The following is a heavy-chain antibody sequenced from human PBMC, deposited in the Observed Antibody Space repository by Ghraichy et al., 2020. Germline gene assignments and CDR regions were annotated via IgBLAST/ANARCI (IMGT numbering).Heavy chain of an antibody. CDR1: GGSISSGSYY. V-gene: IGHV4-61*02. Sequence: SETLSLTCTVSGGSISSGSYYWSWIRQPAGKGLEWIGRIYTSGSTNYNPSLKSRVTISVDTSKNQFSLKLSSVTAADTAVYYCARDPSRWLLYGMDVWGQGTTVTVS. CDR3: ARDPSRWLLYGMDV. J-gene: IGHJ6*02. D-gene: IGHD5-24*01. CDR2: IYTSGST.